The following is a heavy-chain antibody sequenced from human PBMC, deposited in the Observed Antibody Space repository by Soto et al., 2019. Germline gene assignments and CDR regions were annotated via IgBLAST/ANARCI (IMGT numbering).Heavy chain of an antibody. CDR2: IKSKPGGETR. Sequence: EVQLVESGGGLVKPGGSLRLSCATSGFNFYYAWMTWVRQAPGKGLEWVGRIKSKPGGETRDYATPVKGRFTISRDNSKNTLYLQMNSLRAEDTAVYYCAKDRTVTPNWPKPKYYFDYWGQGTLVTVSS. V-gene: IGHV3-15*01. CDR3: AKDRTVTPNWPKPKYYFDY. CDR1: GFNFYYAW. J-gene: IGHJ4*02. D-gene: IGHD4-4*01.